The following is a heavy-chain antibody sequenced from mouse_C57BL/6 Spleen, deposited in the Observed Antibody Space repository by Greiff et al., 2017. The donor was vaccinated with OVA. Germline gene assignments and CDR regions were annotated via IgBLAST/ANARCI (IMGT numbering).Heavy chain of an antibody. CDR3: ARSWDY. CDR2: IYPGDGDT. J-gene: IGHJ2*01. Sequence: VQLQQSGPELVKPGASVKISCKASGYAFSSSWMNWVKQRPGKGLEWIGRIYPGDGDTNYNGKFKGKATLTADKSSSTAYMQLSGLTSEDSAVYFCARSWDYWGQGTTLTVSS. V-gene: IGHV1-82*01. CDR1: GYAFSSSW.